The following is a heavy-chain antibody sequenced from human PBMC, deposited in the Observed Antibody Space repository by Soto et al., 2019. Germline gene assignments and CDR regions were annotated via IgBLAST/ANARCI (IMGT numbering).Heavy chain of an antibody. J-gene: IGHJ3*02. V-gene: IGHV1-18*01. CDR2: ISAYNGNT. CDR1: GYTFTTYG. D-gene: IGHD6-6*01. Sequence: ASVKVSCKASGYTFTTYGIIWVRQAPGQGLEWMGWISAYNGNTNYAQKIQGRVTMTTDTSTSTAYMELRSLRSDDTAVYYCARDTPQLGAFDIWGQGTMVTVSS. CDR3: ARDTPQLGAFDI.